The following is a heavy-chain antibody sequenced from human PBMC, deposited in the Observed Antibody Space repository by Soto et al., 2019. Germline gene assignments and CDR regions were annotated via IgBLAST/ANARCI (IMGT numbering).Heavy chain of an antibody. J-gene: IGHJ1*01. CDR2: IKSKTDGGTT. V-gene: IGHV3-15*01. CDR1: GFTFTNAW. D-gene: IGHD4-17*01. Sequence: PVGSLRLSCAGSGFTFTNAWMSWVRQAPGKGLEWVGRIKSKTDGGTTDYAAPVKGRFTISRDDSKNTLYLQMNSLKTEDTAVYYCTTARGTYGAEYFQHWGQGTLVTVSS. CDR3: TTARGTYGAEYFQH.